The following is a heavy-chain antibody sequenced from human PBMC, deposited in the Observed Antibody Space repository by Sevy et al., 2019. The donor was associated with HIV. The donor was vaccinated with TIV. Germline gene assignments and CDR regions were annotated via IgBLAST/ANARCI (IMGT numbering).Heavy chain of an antibody. CDR2: ISDTGYSA. J-gene: IGHJ5*02. D-gene: IGHD6-6*01. Sequence: GGSLRLSCAASGFTFRSYSMNWVRQAPGKGLEWLSYISDTGYSAYYADSVKGRFTIFRDNVKNSLSIHMNNLRDEDTAVYFCVRGQYSSSPDGYLDPWGQGTLVTVSS. CDR1: GFTFRSYS. V-gene: IGHV3-48*02. CDR3: VRGQYSSSPDGYLDP.